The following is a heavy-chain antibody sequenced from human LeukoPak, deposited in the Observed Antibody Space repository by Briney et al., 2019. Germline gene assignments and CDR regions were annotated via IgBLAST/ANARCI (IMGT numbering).Heavy chain of an antibody. CDR3: ARRAVDNSYYYYMDV. CDR2: MNPKSGNT. D-gene: IGHD6-19*01. CDR1: GYTFTSYD. Sequence: ASVTLSCKASGYTFTSYDINWVRQVTGQGLEWMGWMNPKSGNTGYAQKFQGRVTITRNTAISAAYMEVSSLRYEDTAVYYCARRAVDNSYYYYMDVWGKGTTVTVSS. V-gene: IGHV1-8*03. J-gene: IGHJ6*03.